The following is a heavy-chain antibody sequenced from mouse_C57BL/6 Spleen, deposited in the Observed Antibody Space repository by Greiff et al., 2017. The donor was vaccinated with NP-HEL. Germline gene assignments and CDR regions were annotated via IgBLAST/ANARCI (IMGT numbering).Heavy chain of an antibody. V-gene: IGHV5-17*01. D-gene: IGHD2-3*01. J-gene: IGHJ3*01. CDR2: ISSGSSTI. CDR1: GFTFSDYG. Sequence: EVQRVESGGGLVKPGGSLKLSCAASGFTFSDYGMHWVRQAPEKGLEWVAYISSGSSTIYYADTVKGRFTISRDNAKNTLFLQMTSLRSEDTAIDYCAREGGYWAWFAYWGQGTLVTVSA. CDR3: AREGGYWAWFAY.